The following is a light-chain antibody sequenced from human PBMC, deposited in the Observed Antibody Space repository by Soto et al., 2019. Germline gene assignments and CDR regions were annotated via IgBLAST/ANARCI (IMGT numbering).Light chain of an antibody. V-gene: IGKV1-5*01. CDR3: QQYDTYSMYT. J-gene: IGKJ2*01. CDR1: QSIGTW. CDR2: DAS. Sequence: DIHMTQSRSTLSASVGDRVTITCRASQSIGTWLAWYQQKPGKAPKLLIYDASTLESGVPSRFSGSGSGTEFTLIISSLQPDDFATYYCQQYDTYSMYTFGQGTKVDIK.